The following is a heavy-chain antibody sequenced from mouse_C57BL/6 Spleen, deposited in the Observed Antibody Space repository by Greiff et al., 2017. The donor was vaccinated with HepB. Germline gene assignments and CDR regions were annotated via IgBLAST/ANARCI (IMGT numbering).Heavy chain of an antibody. Sequence: EVKVVESGGGLVQPKGSLKLSCAASGFSFNTYAMNWVRQAPGKGLEWVARIRSKSNNYATYYADSVKDRFTISRDDSESMLYLQMNNLKTEDTAMYYCVRHGLYAMDYWGQGTSVTVSS. CDR2: IRSKSNNYAT. CDR1: GFSFNTYA. V-gene: IGHV10-1*01. CDR3: VRHGLYAMDY. J-gene: IGHJ4*01.